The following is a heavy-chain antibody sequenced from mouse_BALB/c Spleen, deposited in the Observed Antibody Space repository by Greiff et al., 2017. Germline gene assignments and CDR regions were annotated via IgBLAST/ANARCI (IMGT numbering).Heavy chain of an antibody. V-gene: IGHV5-6-5*01. D-gene: IGHD2-2*01. J-gene: IGHJ3*01. Sequence: VKLMESGGGLVKPGGSLKLSCAASGFTFSSYAMSWVRQTPEKRLEWVASISSGGSTYYPDSVKGRFTISRDNARNILYLQMSSLRSEDTAMYYCARGDGYAWFAYWGQGTLVTVSA. CDR2: ISSGGST. CDR1: GFTFSSYA. CDR3: ARGDGYAWFAY.